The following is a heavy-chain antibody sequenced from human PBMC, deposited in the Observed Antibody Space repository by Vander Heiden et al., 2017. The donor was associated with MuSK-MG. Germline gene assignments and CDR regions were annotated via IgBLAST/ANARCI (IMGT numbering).Heavy chain of an antibody. V-gene: IGHV4-39*01. Sequence: QVQLEEWGPGLVTASETLSPVCNVSGATGGSNPLYWGGFRQPPGTGQERIGSQLSSEMSLYNSSLESRATMSEDSSKTLLSLRLTSVTAADTGVYYCAGRVQTSLWYYWTYDVWGRGTLVTVSS. CDR2: QLSSEMS. CDR3: AGRVQTSLWYYWTYDV. J-gene: IGHJ2*01. D-gene: IGHD2-8*01. CDR1: GATGGSNPLY.